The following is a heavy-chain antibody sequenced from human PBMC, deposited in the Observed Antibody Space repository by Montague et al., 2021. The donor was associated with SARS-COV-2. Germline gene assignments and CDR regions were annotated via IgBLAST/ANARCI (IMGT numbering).Heavy chain of an antibody. Sequence: SETRSLTCAVYGGSLSGDHWSWIRQPPGKGLEWIGEINHSGSTNYNPSLKSRVTTSVDTSKNQFSLKLTSVTAADTAVYYCARGPRITMIVVVITDIWFDPWGQGTLVTVSS. V-gene: IGHV4-34*01. D-gene: IGHD3-22*01. CDR2: INHSGST. CDR3: ARGPRITMIVVVITDIWFDP. CDR1: GGSLSGDH. J-gene: IGHJ5*02.